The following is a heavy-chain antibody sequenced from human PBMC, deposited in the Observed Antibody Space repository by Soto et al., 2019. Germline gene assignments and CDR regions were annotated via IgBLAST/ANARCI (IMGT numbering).Heavy chain of an antibody. V-gene: IGHV4-30-2*01. Sequence: QLQLQESGSGLVKPSQTLSLPCAVSGGSISSGGYSWSWIRQPPGKGLEWIGYIYHSGSTSYNPSLKDRVTISVDSSKNQFSLKLCSLTAPNTAVYYCARGGRGDYGDCGQGTLVTVSS. CDR1: GGSISSGGYS. D-gene: IGHD4-17*01. CDR3: ARGGRGDYGD. CDR2: IYHSGST. J-gene: IGHJ4*02.